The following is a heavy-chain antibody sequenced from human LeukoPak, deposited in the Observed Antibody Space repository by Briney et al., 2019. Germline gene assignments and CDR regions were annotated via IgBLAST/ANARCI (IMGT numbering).Heavy chain of an antibody. D-gene: IGHD3-22*01. CDR2: ISAYNGNT. CDR3: ARKAPGGYDSTDDAFDI. Sequence: ASVKVSCKASGYTFTSYGISWVRQAPGQGLEWMGWISAYNGNTNYAQKLQCRVTMTTDTSTSTAYMELRSLRSDDTAVYYCARKAPGGYDSTDDAFDIWGQGTMVTVSS. CDR1: GYTFTSYG. V-gene: IGHV1-18*01. J-gene: IGHJ3*02.